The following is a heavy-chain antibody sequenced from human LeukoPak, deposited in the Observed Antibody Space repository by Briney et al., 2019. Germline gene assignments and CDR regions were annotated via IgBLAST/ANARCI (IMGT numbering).Heavy chain of an antibody. CDR1: GDSIFSTTYY. Sequence: SETLSLTCTVSGDSIFSTTYYWGWIRQPPGKGLEWIGSIFHSGTTHYNPSLKSRITISLDTSKNQFSLKVNSVTAADTAVYLCARHFSEWGSYDYFDFWGRGTLVTVSS. CDR3: ARHFSEWGSYDYFDF. D-gene: IGHD1-26*01. V-gene: IGHV4-39*01. J-gene: IGHJ4*02. CDR2: IFHSGTT.